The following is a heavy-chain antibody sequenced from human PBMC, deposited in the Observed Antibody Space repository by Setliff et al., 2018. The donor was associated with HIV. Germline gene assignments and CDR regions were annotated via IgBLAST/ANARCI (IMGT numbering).Heavy chain of an antibody. CDR1: GYTFTGYY. CDR2: INPNSGDT. J-gene: IGHJ4*02. CDR3: AREHDTLTGYSFDY. D-gene: IGHD3-9*01. Sequence: ASVKVSCKTSGYTFTGYYVHWVRQAPGQGLEWMGWINPNSGDTNYAQKFQGRVTMTRDTSISTAYMELSSLKSDDTAVYYCAREHDTLTGYSFDYWGQGALVTVSS. V-gene: IGHV1-2*02.